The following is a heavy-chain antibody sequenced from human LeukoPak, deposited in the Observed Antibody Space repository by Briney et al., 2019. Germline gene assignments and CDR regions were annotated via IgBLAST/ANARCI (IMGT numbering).Heavy chain of an antibody. CDR2: MSGSGGST. D-gene: IGHD3-22*01. CDR3: ARDFAPPLVVVIPFFDY. CDR1: GFTFSSYG. J-gene: IGHJ4*02. Sequence: GGSLRLSCAASGFTFSSYGMSWVRQAPGKGLEWVSAMSGSGGSTYYADSVKGRFTISRDNSKNTLYLQMNSLRAEDTAVYYCARDFAPPLVVVIPFFDYWGQGTLVTVSS. V-gene: IGHV3-23*01.